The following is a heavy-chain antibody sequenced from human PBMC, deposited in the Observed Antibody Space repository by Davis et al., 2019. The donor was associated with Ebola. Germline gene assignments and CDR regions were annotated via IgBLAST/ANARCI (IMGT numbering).Heavy chain of an antibody. CDR2: ISHDGSNR. CDR3: AIDADFGEYGWFDP. D-gene: IGHD4-17*01. Sequence: GGSLRLSCVASKFTFRDYSINWIRQAPGKGLEWMSIISHDGSNRFYADSVKGRFTISRDNSKNTVYLQMNSLRPDDTATYYCAIDADFGEYGWFDPWGQGTLVTVSS. J-gene: IGHJ5*02. V-gene: IGHV3-30*01. CDR1: KFTFRDYS.